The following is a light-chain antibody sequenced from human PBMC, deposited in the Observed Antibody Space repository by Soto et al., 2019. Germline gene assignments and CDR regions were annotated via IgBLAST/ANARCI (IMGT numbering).Light chain of an antibody. Sequence: EIELTQSPGTLALSLGDGPTLSCRASQTVNRNYLAWYHQKPGQPPRLLIYGVSNRATGVPDRFSGGGSGTEFTLTIVRLEPDDFGTYYCQQYIDSPRTFGQGTRVEV. CDR2: GVS. CDR1: QTVNRNY. J-gene: IGKJ1*01. CDR3: QQYIDSPRT. V-gene: IGKV3-20*01.